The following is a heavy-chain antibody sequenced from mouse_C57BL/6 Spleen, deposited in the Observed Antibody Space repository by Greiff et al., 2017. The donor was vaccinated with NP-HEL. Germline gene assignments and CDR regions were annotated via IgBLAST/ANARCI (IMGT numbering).Heavy chain of an antibody. D-gene: IGHD2-3*01. Sequence: DVHLVESGGGLVKPGGSLKLSCAASGFTFSDYGMHWVRQAPEQGLEWVAYISRGSSTIYYADTVKGRFTISRDNAKNTLFLQRTSLMSEDTAMYYCARGGYYNWGQGTTLTVSS. J-gene: IGHJ2*01. CDR3: ARGGYYN. CDR1: GFTFSDYG. V-gene: IGHV5-17*01. CDR2: ISRGSSTI.